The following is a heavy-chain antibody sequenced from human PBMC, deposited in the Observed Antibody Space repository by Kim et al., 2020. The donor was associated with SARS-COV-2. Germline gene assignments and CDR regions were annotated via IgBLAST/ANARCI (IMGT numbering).Heavy chain of an antibody. J-gene: IGHJ3*02. V-gene: IGHV4-31*03. CDR2: IYYSGST. CDR1: GGSISSDGYY. Sequence: SETLSLTCTVSGGSISSDGYYWSWIRQHPGKGREWIGYIYYSGSTYYNPALKSRVTISVDTAKNQFSLKLSSVTAADTAVYYCARARPIVVVIVSRGMAFDIWGQGTMVTVSS. D-gene: IGHD3-22*01. CDR3: ARARPIVVVIVSRGMAFDI.